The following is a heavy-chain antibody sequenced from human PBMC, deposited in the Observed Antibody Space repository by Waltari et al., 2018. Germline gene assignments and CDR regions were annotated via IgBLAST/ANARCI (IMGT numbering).Heavy chain of an antibody. CDR1: GGSISSGYY. CDR2: IGGSSGST. J-gene: IGHJ1*01. V-gene: IGHV4-38-2*01. CDR3: ARNQKAAASFEYFEF. Sequence: QVQLQESGPGLVKPSETLSLTCAVSGGSISSGYYWSWIRQPPGKGLEWIGYIGGSSGSTYYNPSRRRRVTISKDTSKNQFSLKLSSVTAADTAVYYCARNQKAAASFEYFEFWGQGALVTVSS. D-gene: IGHD6-13*01.